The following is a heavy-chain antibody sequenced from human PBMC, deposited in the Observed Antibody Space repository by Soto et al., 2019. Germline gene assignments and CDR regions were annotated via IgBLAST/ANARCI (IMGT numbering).Heavy chain of an antibody. CDR2: IYYSGST. CDR1: GGSISSGGYY. V-gene: IGHV4-31*03. CDR3: ARGVPAGSGYYYFDY. D-gene: IGHD3-22*01. Sequence: PSETLSLTCTVSGGSISSGGYYWSWIRQHPGKGLEWIGYIYYSGSTYYNPSLKSRVTISVDTSKNQFSLKLSSVTAADTAVYYCARGVPAGSGYYYFDYWGQGTLVTVSS. J-gene: IGHJ4*02.